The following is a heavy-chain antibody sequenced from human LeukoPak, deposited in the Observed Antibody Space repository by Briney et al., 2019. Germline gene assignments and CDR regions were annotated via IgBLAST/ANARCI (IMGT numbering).Heavy chain of an antibody. CDR3: ARMGVVPAAINWFDP. CDR1: GGSISSGGYY. D-gene: IGHD2-2*01. CDR2: IYHSGST. J-gene: IGHJ5*02. V-gene: IGHV4-30-2*01. Sequence: SETLSLTCTVSGGSISSGGYYWSWIRQPPGKGLGWIGYIYHSGSTYYNPSLKSRVTISVDRSKNQFSLKLSSVTAADTAVYYCARMGVVPAAINWFDPWGQGTLVTVSS.